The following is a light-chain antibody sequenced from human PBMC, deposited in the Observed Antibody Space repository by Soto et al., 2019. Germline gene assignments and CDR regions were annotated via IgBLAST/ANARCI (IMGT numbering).Light chain of an antibody. V-gene: IGKV3-15*01. CDR1: QSVSSN. J-gene: IGKJ1*01. CDR2: GAS. CDR3: QPYNSAPTWP. Sequence: TKTISALSVARLDTATLSCRASQSVSSNLAWYQQKPGQAPRLLIYGASTRATGIPARFSGSGSGTQFTLTVSSLQSEDFAVYYCQPYNSAPTWPFGEGTKVDIK.